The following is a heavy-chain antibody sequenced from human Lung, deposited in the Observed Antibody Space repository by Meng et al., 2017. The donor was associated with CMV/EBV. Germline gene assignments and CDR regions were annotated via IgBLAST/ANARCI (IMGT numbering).Heavy chain of an antibody. CDR2: IYTGGSA. J-gene: IGHJ6*02. CDR1: GFIVSSKY. CDR3: ATQAPPGITDKDYFYYGMDV. Sequence: GEXXKISCAVSGFIVSSKYMTWVRQTPGKGLEWVSIIYTGGSASYADSVKGRFTISRDNSKNTLYLQMNSLRAEDTAVYYCATQAPPGITDKDYFYYGMDVWXQGTTVTFSS. D-gene: IGHD1-14*01. V-gene: IGHV3-53*01.